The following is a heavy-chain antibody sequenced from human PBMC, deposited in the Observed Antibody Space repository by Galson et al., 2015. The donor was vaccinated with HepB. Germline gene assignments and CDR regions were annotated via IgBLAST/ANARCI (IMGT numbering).Heavy chain of an antibody. CDR2: IWYDGSNK. Sequence: SLRLSCAASGFTFSSYGMHWVRQAPGKGLEWVAVIWYDGSNKYYADSVKGRFTISRDNSKNTLYLQMNSLRAEDTAVYYCARGAGYSSSWSGDPEWLHHMDVWGKGTTVTVSS. V-gene: IGHV3-33*01. J-gene: IGHJ6*03. CDR3: ARGAGYSSSWSGDPEWLHHMDV. D-gene: IGHD6-13*01. CDR1: GFTFSSYG.